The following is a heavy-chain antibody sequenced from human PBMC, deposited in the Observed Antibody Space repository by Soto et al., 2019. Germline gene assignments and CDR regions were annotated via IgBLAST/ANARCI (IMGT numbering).Heavy chain of an antibody. J-gene: IGHJ4*02. CDR3: ARDFYGDYGFDY. CDR1: GFTFNTYT. D-gene: IGHD4-17*01. Sequence: EVQLVESGGGLVKPGESLRLSCAASGFTFNTYTMNWVRQAPGKGLEWVSSISSSGSYILYADSVKGRFTISRDNAKNSLYLQMNSLRAEDTAVYYCARDFYGDYGFDYWGQGTLVTVSS. CDR2: ISSSGSYI. V-gene: IGHV3-21*01.